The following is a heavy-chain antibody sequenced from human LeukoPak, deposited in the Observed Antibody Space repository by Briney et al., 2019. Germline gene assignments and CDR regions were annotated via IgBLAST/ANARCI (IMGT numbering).Heavy chain of an antibody. V-gene: IGHV3-48*01. J-gene: IGHJ4*02. CDR2: ISSSSSTI. D-gene: IGHD1-26*01. CDR1: GFTFSSYS. CDR3: ARDLGPISGSYSPYYFDY. Sequence: GGSLRLSCAASGFTFSSYSMNWVRQAPGKGLEWVSYISSSSSTIYYADSVKGRFTISRDNAKNSLYLQMNSLRAEDTAVYYCARDLGPISGSYSPYYFDYWGQGTLVTVSS.